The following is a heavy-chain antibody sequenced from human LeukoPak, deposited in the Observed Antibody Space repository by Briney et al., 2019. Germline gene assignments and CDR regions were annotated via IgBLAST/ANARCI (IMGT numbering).Heavy chain of an antibody. Sequence: GESLKISCRFSGFDFTRDWIGWVRLMPGKGLEWMGIIFPDDSDTRYSPSFQGQVTLSADKSISTAYLQWSSLKASDTVIYYCARRDTTTVTAFDYWGQGTLVTVSS. CDR1: GFDFTRDW. CDR2: IFPDDSDT. CDR3: ARRDTTTVTAFDY. D-gene: IGHD4-17*01. J-gene: IGHJ4*02. V-gene: IGHV5-51*01.